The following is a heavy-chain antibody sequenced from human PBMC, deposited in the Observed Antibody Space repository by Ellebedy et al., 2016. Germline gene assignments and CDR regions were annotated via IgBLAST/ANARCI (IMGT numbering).Heavy chain of an antibody. CDR2: MNANSDNT. J-gene: IGHJ5*02. Sequence: ASAKVSCKASGYTFTSNDITWVRHAPGQGLEWMAWMNANSDNTGYAQTFQGRDTITRDTAISTAYMELNRLTSEDTAVYYCARGAGEGGADWFDPWGQGTLVTVSS. CDR1: GYTFTSND. CDR3: ARGAGEGGADWFDP. V-gene: IGHV1-8*02. D-gene: IGHD1-14*01.